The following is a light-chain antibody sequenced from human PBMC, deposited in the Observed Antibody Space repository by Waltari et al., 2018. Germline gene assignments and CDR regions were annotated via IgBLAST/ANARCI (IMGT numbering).Light chain of an antibody. CDR2: DVS. CDR1: SSDVGGYNY. CDR3: CSYAGSYGV. V-gene: IGLV2-11*01. J-gene: IGLJ2*01. Sequence: QSALTQPRSVSGSPGQSVTISCTGTSSDVGGYNYVSWYQQHPGKAPKLMIYDVSKWPSGVPDRFSGSKSGNTASLTISGLQAEDEADYYCCSYAGSYGVFGGGTKLTVL.